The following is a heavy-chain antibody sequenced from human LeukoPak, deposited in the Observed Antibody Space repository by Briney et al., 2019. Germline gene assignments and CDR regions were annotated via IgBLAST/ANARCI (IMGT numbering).Heavy chain of an antibody. D-gene: IGHD6-19*01. J-gene: IGHJ4*02. Sequence: SETLSLTCTVSGGSISSYYWSWIRQPAGKGLEWIGRIYTSGSTNYNPSLKSRVTMSVDTSKNQFSLKLSSVTAADTAVYYCARVGTGKSSGPVDYWGQGTMVTVSS. CDR3: ARVGTGKSSGPVDY. CDR2: IYTSGST. CDR1: GGSISSYY. V-gene: IGHV4-4*07.